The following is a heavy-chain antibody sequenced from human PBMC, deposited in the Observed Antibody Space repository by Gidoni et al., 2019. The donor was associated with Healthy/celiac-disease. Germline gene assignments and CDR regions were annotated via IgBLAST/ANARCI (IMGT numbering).Heavy chain of an antibody. J-gene: IGHJ4*02. D-gene: IGHD4-17*01. V-gene: IGHV2-5*02. Sequence: QITLKESGPTLVKPTQTLTLTCTFSGFSLSTSGVGVGWLRQPPGKALEWLALIYLDDDKRYSTSLKSMLTITKDTSKNKVVLTMTNMDTVDTATYYCAHTLYGDYEALGIPLLDYWSQGNLVTVSS. CDR3: AHTLYGDYEALGIPLLDY. CDR2: IYLDDDK. CDR1: GFSLSTSGVG.